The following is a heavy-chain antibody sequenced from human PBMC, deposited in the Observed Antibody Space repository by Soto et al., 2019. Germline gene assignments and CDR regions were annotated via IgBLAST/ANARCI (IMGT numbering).Heavy chain of an antibody. CDR3: ASSVSRSGWL. CDR2: IYYTGAT. J-gene: IGHJ1*01. V-gene: IGHV4-61*01. D-gene: IGHD6-19*01. Sequence: PSESMWLSCAASGGTVNSARDDWGCVRQPPGKGLEWLGYIYYTGATKYNASLKSRVTISLHTSKSQCSVKLNSVTAVDTAVYYCASSVSRSGWLGGQGTLVTGLL. CDR1: GGTVNSARDD.